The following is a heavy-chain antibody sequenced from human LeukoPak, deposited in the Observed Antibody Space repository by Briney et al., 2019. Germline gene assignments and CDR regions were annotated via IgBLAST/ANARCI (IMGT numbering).Heavy chain of an antibody. CDR1: GYSISSGYY. CDR2: VYHSGST. J-gene: IGHJ3*01. D-gene: IGHD3-16*01. Sequence: PSETLSLTCAASGYSISSGYYWGWIRQPPGKGLEWIGIVYHSGSTYNNPSLKSRVTMSIDTSKNHFSLRLSFVTAADTAVYYCGRGGGKGPVAFDFWGQGTMVTVSS. V-gene: IGHV4-38-2*01. CDR3: GRGGGKGPVAFDF.